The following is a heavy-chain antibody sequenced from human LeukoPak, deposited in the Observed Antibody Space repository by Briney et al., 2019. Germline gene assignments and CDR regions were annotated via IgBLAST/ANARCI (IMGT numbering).Heavy chain of an antibody. CDR1: GFIFRDFY. J-gene: IGHJ4*02. D-gene: IGHD5-18*01. V-gene: IGHV3-7*01. CDR2: INQDGSAE. CDR3: ARDSGYSYGPKGEYYFDY. Sequence: GGSLRLSCEGSGFIFRDFYMTWVRQAPGTGLEWVATINQDGSAEYYVDSVKGRFTMSRDNAKNSVYLQMDSLRAEETAMYYCARDSGYSYGPKGEYYFDYWGQGTLVTVSS.